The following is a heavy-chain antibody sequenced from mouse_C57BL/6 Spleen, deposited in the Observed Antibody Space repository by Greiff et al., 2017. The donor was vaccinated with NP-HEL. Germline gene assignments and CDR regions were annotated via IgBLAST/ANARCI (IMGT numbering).Heavy chain of an antibody. J-gene: IGHJ3*01. Sequence: VQLQQSGPELVKPGASVKISCKASGYAFSSSWMNWVKQRPGKGLEWIGRIYPGDGDTNYNGKFKGKATLTADKSSSTAYMQLSSLTSEDSAVYFCASVYGSSYGFAYWGQGTLVTVSA. V-gene: IGHV1-82*01. CDR3: ASVYGSSYGFAY. CDR1: GYAFSSSW. CDR2: IYPGDGDT. D-gene: IGHD1-1*01.